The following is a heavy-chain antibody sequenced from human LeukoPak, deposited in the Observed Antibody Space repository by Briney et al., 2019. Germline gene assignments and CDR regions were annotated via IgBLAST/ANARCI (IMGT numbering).Heavy chain of an antibody. V-gene: IGHV4-34*01. J-gene: IGHJ4*02. CDR3: AGQMVRGVIPSPFDY. CDR2: INHSGST. CDR1: GGSFSGYY. D-gene: IGHD3-10*01. Sequence: SETLSLTCAVYGGSFSGYYWSWIRQPPGTGLEWIGEINHSGSTNYNPSLKSRVTISVDTSKNQFSLKLSSVTAADTAVYYCAGQMVRGVIPSPFDYWGQGTLVTVSS.